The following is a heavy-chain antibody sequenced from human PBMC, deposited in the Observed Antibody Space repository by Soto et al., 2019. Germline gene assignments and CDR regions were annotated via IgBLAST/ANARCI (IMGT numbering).Heavy chain of an antibody. V-gene: IGHV1-18*01. CDR1: GYTFTSYG. J-gene: IGHJ6*03. Sequence: ASVKVSCKASGYTFTSYGISWVRQAPGQGLEWMGWISAYNGNTNYAQKLQGRVTMTTDTSTSTAYMELRSLRSDDTAVYYCAIGMSYDFWSGYYNYYYYYMDVWGKGTTVTVSS. CDR2: ISAYNGNT. CDR3: AIGMSYDFWSGYYNYYYYYMDV. D-gene: IGHD3-3*01.